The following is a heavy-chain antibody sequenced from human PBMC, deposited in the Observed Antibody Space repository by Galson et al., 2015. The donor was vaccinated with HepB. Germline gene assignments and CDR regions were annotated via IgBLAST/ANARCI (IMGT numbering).Heavy chain of an antibody. Sequence: SVKVSCKASGYTFTSYYMHWVRQAPGQGLEWMGIINPSGGSTSYAQEFQGRVTVTRDTSTSTVYMELSSLRSEDTAVYYCARVRITIFGVANDAFDIWGQGTMVTVSS. CDR3: ARVRITIFGVANDAFDI. CDR2: INPSGGST. CDR1: GYTFTSYY. J-gene: IGHJ3*02. D-gene: IGHD3-3*01. V-gene: IGHV1-46*03.